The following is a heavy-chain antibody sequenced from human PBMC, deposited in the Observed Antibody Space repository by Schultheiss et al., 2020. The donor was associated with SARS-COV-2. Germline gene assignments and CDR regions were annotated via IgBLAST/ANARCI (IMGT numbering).Heavy chain of an antibody. Sequence: SETLSLTCTVSGGSISSYYWSWIRQPPGKGLEWIGYIYYSGSTNYNPSLKSRVTISVDTSKNQFSLKLSSVTAADTAVYYCARGYASTAACYFDYWGQGTLVTVAS. J-gene: IGHJ4*02. CDR3: ARGYASTAACYFDY. CDR2: IYYSGST. D-gene: IGHD6-6*01. CDR1: GGSISSYY. V-gene: IGHV4-59*08.